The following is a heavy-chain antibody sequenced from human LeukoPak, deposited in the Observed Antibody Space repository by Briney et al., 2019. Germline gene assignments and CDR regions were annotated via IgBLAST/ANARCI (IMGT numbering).Heavy chain of an antibody. D-gene: IGHD4-23*01. V-gene: IGHV3-23*01. Sequence: GGSLRLSCVPSGITFSNSALSWVRQAPGKGLEWVSTITKSGDQTHYADSVRGLFTISRDIFKNTLYLQMNSLRAEDTAVYYCAKSISYGGNGDYFDYWGQGTLVTVSS. CDR2: ITKSGDQT. CDR3: AKSISYGGNGDYFDY. J-gene: IGHJ4*02. CDR1: GITFSNSA.